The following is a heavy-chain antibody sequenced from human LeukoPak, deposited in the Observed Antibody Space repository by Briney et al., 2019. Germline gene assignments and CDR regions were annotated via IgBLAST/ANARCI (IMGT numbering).Heavy chain of an antibody. CDR3: ARAMVRETADY. CDR2: ISGSGGST. D-gene: IGHD3-10*01. J-gene: IGHJ4*02. V-gene: IGHV3-23*01. CDR1: GFTFSSYA. Sequence: GGSLRLSCAASGFTFSSYAMSWVRQAPGKGLEWVSAISGSGGSTYYADSVKGRFTISRDNGKNSLYLQMNSLRVDDTALYYCARAMVRETADYWGQGTLITVSS.